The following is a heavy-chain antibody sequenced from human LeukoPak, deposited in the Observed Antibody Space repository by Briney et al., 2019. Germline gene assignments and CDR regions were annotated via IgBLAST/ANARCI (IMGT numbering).Heavy chain of an antibody. V-gene: IGHV4-30-4*01. CDR2: IYYSGST. CDR3: ARHYYAVNY. CDR1: GDSISSGDFY. D-gene: IGHD3-3*01. Sequence: SQTLSLTCTVSGDSISSGDFYWSWLRQPPGKGLEWIGYIYYSGSTSYNPSLKSRVAISVDTSKNQFSLKLSSVTAADTAVYYCARHYYAVNYWGQGTLVTVSS. J-gene: IGHJ4*02.